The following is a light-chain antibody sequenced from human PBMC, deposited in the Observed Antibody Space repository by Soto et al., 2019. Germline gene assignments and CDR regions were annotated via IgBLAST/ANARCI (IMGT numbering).Light chain of an antibody. V-gene: IGLV2-14*01. CDR1: SSDVGAYYS. J-gene: IGLJ1*01. CDR3: SSYTSSSTPYV. CDR2: GVT. Sequence: QSVLTQPASVSGSPGQSITISCTGTSSDVGAYYSVSWYQHHPGKAPKLIIYGVTNRPSGVSNRFSGSKSGNTASLTISGLQAEDEADYHCSSYTSSSTPYVFGTGTKLTVL.